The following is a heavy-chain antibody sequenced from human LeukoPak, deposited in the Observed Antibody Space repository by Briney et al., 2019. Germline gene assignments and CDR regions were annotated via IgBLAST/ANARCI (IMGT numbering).Heavy chain of an antibody. CDR1: GFTFSSYG. Sequence: PGGSLRLSCAASGFTFSSYGMHWVRQAPGKGLEWVANIKQDGSEKYYVDSVKGRFTISRDNAKTSLYLRMNSLRAEDTAVYYCARDVLAAGATGTFDIWGQGTMVTVSS. CDR3: ARDVLAAGATGTFDI. V-gene: IGHV3-7*03. CDR2: IKQDGSEK. J-gene: IGHJ3*02. D-gene: IGHD1-14*01.